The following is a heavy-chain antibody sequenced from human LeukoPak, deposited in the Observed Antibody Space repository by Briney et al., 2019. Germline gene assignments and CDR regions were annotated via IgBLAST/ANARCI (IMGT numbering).Heavy chain of an antibody. V-gene: IGHV4-61*01. D-gene: IGHD1-26*01. CDR2: IYYSGST. Sequence: SETLSLTCTVSGGSISSGSYYWSWIRQPPGKGLEWIGYIYYSGSTNYNPSLKSRVTISVDTSKNQFSLKLSSVTAADTAVYYCARETYSGSYPYYFDYWGQGTLVTVSS. CDR1: GGSISSGSYY. CDR3: ARETYSGSYPYYFDY. J-gene: IGHJ4*02.